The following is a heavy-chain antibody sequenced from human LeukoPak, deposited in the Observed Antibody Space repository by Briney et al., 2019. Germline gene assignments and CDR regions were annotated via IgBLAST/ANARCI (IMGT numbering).Heavy chain of an antibody. V-gene: IGHV3-7*01. CDR2: INQDGSDK. D-gene: IGHD1-1*01. J-gene: IGHJ4*02. Sequence: GGSLRLSCAASDFTFSSHWMSWVRQAPGKGLEWVANINQDGSDKRYMDSVRGRFTISRDNAKNSLSLHMDSLRAEDTAVYCCARVGYNWDDDGVDYWGQGTLVTVSS. CDR1: DFTFSSHW. CDR3: ARVGYNWDDDGVDY.